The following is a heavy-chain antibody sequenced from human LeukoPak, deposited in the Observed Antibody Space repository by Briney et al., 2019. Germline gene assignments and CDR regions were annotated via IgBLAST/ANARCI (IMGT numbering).Heavy chain of an antibody. D-gene: IGHD3-10*01. V-gene: IGHV4-38-2*02. J-gene: IGHJ4*02. CDR1: GHSISSRYY. CDR3: ARLKGPLYGSGSRIIDY. CDR2: IYHSGST. Sequence: SETLSLTCTVSGHSISSRYYWGWIRQPPGKGLEWIGSIYHSGSTYYNPSLKSRVAISLDTSKNQFSLKLSSVTAADTAVYYCARLKGPLYGSGSRIIDYWGQGTLVTVSS.